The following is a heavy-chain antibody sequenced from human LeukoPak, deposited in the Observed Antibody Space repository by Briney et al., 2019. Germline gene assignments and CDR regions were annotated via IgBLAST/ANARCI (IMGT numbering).Heavy chain of an antibody. V-gene: IGHV4-34*01. CDR2: INHSGST. CDR1: GGSFSGYY. Sequence: SETLSLTCAVYGGSFSGYYWSWIRQPPGKGLEWIGEINHSGSTNYNPSLKSRVTISVDTSKNQFSLKLSSVTAADTAVYYCACSAYYDSSPGYFGYWGQGTLVTVSS. J-gene: IGHJ4*02. CDR3: ACSAYYDSSPGYFGY. D-gene: IGHD3-22*01.